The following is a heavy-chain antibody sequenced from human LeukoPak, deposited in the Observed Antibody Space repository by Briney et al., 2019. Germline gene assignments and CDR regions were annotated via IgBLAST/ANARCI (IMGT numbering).Heavy chain of an antibody. Sequence: AGGSLRLSCAASGFTFSSYAMSWVRQAPGKGLEWVSAISGSGGSTYYADSVKGRFTISRDNSKNTLYLQMNSLRAEDTAVYYCAKEAAAAAYYYYYYMDVWGKGTTVTVSS. CDR2: ISGSGGST. V-gene: IGHV3-23*01. CDR3: AKEAAAAAYYYYYYMDV. CDR1: GFTFSSYA. D-gene: IGHD6-13*01. J-gene: IGHJ6*03.